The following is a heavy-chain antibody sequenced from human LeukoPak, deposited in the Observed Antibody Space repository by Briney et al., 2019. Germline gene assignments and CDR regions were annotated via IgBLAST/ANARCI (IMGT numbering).Heavy chain of an antibody. CDR2: LYNNGST. D-gene: IGHD4-17*01. Sequence: PAETLSLTCTVSGAPVSGYYWSWIRLPAGKGLEWIGRLYNNGSTNCNPSLKSRVTMSVDTSKNQLSLRLKSVTAADTAVYYCTRDIGSGDYVFFDSWGQGTRVIVSS. V-gene: IGHV4-4*07. CDR1: GAPVSGYY. CDR3: TRDIGSGDYVFFDS. J-gene: IGHJ4*02.